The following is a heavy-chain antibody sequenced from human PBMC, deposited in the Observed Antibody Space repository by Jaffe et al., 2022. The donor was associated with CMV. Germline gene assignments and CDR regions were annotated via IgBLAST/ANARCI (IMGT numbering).Heavy chain of an antibody. J-gene: IGHJ6*03. CDR2: IWYDGSNK. Sequence: QVQLVESGGGVVQPGRSLRLSCAASGFTFSSYGMHWVRQAPGKGLEWVAVIWYDGSNKYYADSVKGRFTISRDNSKNTLYLQMNSLRAEDTAVYYCAGSLTGYYPYYYYYYMDVWGKGTTVTVSS. CDR1: GFTFSSYG. V-gene: IGHV3-33*08. D-gene: IGHD3-9*01. CDR3: AGSLTGYYPYYYYYYMDV.